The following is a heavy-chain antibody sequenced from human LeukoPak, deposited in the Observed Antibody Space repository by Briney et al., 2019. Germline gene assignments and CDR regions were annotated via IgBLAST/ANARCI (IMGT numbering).Heavy chain of an antibody. CDR2: IYHSGRT. Sequence: SETLSLTCTVSGYSISSGYYWGWIRQPPGKGLEWIAIIYHSGRTSYNPSLKSRVTISVDTSKNQFSLKLSSVTAADTAVYYCARDHSGYDLPRLSSYFYMDVWGKGITVTISS. V-gene: IGHV4-38-2*02. J-gene: IGHJ6*03. D-gene: IGHD5-12*01. CDR3: ARDHSGYDLPRLSSYFYMDV. CDR1: GYSISSGYY.